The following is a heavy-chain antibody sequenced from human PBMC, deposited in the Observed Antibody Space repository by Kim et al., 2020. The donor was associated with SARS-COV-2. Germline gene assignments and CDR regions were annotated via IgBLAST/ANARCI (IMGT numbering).Heavy chain of an antibody. D-gene: IGHD2-21*02. CDR1: GGSISSSSYY. J-gene: IGHJ4*02. Sequence: SETLSLTCTVSGGSISSSSYYWGWIRQPPGKGLEWIGSIYYSGSTYYNPSLKSRVTISVDTSKNQFSLKLSSVTAADTAVYYCARHVLVVTRMGISQFDYWGQGTLVTVSS. CDR3: ARHVLVVTRMGISQFDY. CDR2: IYYSGST. V-gene: IGHV4-39*01.